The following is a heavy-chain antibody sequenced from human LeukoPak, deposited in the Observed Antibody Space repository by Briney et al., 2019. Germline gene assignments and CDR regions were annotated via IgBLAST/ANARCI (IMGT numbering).Heavy chain of an antibody. CDR1: GFTFSSYW. CDR3: ARDLGTGS. Sequence: PGGSLRLSCAASGFTFSSYWMSWVRQAPGKGLEWVSVIYSGGSAYYADSVKGRFTISRDNSKNTLYLQMNSLRAEDTAVYYCARDLGTGSWGQGTMVTVSS. D-gene: IGHD1-26*01. J-gene: IGHJ3*01. CDR2: IYSGGSA. V-gene: IGHV3-66*01.